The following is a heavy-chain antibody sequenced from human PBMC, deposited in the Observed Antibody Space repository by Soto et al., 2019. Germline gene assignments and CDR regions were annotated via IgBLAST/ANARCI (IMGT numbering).Heavy chain of an antibody. CDR3: AKDSHSAITSPTHDY. Sequence: GSLRLSCAASGFGFTFSTSAMSWVRQAPGKGLEWVSTFRESGGTTHYANSVKGRFTISRDTSKNMLYLQMNSLRAEDTAIYYCAKDSHSAITSPTHDYWGQGTLVTVSS. J-gene: IGHJ4*02. CDR1: GFGFTFSTSA. V-gene: IGHV3-23*01. D-gene: IGHD6-25*01. CDR2: FRESGGTT.